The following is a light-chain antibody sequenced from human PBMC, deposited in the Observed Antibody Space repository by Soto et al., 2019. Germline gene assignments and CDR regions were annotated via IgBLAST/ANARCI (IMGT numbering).Light chain of an antibody. CDR2: GNS. J-gene: IGLJ1*01. V-gene: IGLV1-40*01. CDR1: SSNIGAGYD. Sequence: QSVLTQPPSVSGAPGQRVTISCTGCSSNIGAGYDVHWYQQLPGTAPKLLIYGNSNRPSGVPDRFSGSKSGTSASLGITGLQAEDEADYYCQSHDSSLSGYVFGTGTKLTVL. CDR3: QSHDSSLSGYV.